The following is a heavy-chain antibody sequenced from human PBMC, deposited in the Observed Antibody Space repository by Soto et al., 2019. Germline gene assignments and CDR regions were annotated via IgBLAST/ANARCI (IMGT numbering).Heavy chain of an antibody. CDR1: GGTISRGGYY. CDR3: AREGGIVGATAADY. J-gene: IGHJ4*02. Sequence: QVQLQESGPGLVKASQTRSLTCTVAGGTISRGGYYWSWIRQHLGKGLEWIGYIYYSGSTCYNPSLKSRVTISVDTSKNQFSLKLSSVTAADTAVYYCAREGGIVGATAADYWGQGTLVTVSS. CDR2: IYYSGST. V-gene: IGHV4-31*03. D-gene: IGHD1-26*01.